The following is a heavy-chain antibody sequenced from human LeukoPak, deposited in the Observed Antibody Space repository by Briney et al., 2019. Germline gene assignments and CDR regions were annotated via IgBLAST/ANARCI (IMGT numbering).Heavy chain of an antibody. V-gene: IGHV4-34*01. CDR3: ARGRRGTYYYGSGSYYFDY. Sequence: SETLSLTCTVSGGSISSYYWSWIRQPAGKGLEWIGEINHSGSTNYNPSLKSRVTISVDTSKNQFSLKLSSVTAADTAVYYCARGRRGTYYYGSGSYYFDYWGQGTLVTVSS. CDR2: INHSGST. D-gene: IGHD3-10*01. J-gene: IGHJ4*02. CDR1: GGSISSYY.